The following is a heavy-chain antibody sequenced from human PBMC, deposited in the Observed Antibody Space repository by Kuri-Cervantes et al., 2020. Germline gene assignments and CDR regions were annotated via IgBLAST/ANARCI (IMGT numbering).Heavy chain of an antibody. CDR1: GYTFTSYD. CDR3: ARGRYCGGDCYYYYYYYGMDV. J-gene: IGHJ6*02. Sequence: ASVKVSCKASGYTFTSYDINWVRQATGQGLEWMGWMNPNSGNTGYARKFQGRVTMTRNTSISTAYMELSSLRSEDTAVYYCARGRYCGGDCYYYYYYYGMDVWGQGTTVTVSS. CDR2: MNPNSGNT. D-gene: IGHD2-21*02. V-gene: IGHV1-8*01.